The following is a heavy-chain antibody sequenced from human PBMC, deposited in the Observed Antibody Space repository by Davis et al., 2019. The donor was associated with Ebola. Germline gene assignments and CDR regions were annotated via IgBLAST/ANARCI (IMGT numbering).Heavy chain of an antibody. CDR1: GYTFTSYG. Sequence: ASVKVSCKASGYTFTSYGISWLRQAPGQGLEWMGWISAYNGNTNYAQKLQGRVTMTTDTSTSTAYMELRSLRSDDTAVYYCARDLGCSSTSCYDPPYYYYGMDVWGQGTTVTVSS. V-gene: IGHV1-18*01. CDR2: ISAYNGNT. J-gene: IGHJ6*02. CDR3: ARDLGCSSTSCYDPPYYYYGMDV. D-gene: IGHD2-2*01.